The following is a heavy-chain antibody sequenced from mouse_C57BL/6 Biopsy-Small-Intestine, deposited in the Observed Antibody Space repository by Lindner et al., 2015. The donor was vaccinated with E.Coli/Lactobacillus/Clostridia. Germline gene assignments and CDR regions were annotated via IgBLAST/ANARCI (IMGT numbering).Heavy chain of an antibody. D-gene: IGHD3-2*02. CDR1: GYAFSSSW. J-gene: IGHJ3*01. V-gene: IGHV1-82*01. CDR3: ASPRPSQAWFAY. CDR2: IYPGDGDS. Sequence: VQLQESGPELVKPGASVKISCKASGYAFSSSWMNWVKQRPGKGLEWIGRIYPGDGDSNYNGKFKGKATLTADKSSSTAYMQLSSLTSEDSAVYFCASPRPSQAWFAYWGQGTLVTVSA.